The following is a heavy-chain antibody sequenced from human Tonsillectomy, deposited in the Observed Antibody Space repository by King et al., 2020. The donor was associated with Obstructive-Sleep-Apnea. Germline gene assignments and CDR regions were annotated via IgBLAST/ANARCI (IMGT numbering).Heavy chain of an antibody. Sequence: VQLVESGGGVVQPGRSLRLSCAASAFTFSSYGMHWVRQAPGKGLEWVAVIWYDGSNKYYADSVKGRFTISRDNSKNTLYLQMNSLRVEDTAVYYCARAGDPRLGFGELSYYYYGMDVWGQGTTVTVSS. CDR1: AFTFSSYG. CDR3: ARAGDPRLGFGELSYYYYGMDV. V-gene: IGHV3-33*01. J-gene: IGHJ6*02. CDR2: IWYDGSNK. D-gene: IGHD3-10*01.